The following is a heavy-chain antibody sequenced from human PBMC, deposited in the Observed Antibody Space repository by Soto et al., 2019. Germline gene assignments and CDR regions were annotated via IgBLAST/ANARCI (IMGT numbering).Heavy chain of an antibody. J-gene: IGHJ5*02. D-gene: IGHD6-6*01. Sequence: GASVKVSCKASGYTFTSYGISWVRQAPGQGLEWMGWISAYNGNTNYAQKLQGRVTMTTDTSTSTAYMELRSLRSDDTAVYYCARDLTARLGANWFDPWGQGTLVTVSS. CDR1: GYTFTSYG. CDR2: ISAYNGNT. V-gene: IGHV1-18*04. CDR3: ARDLTARLGANWFDP.